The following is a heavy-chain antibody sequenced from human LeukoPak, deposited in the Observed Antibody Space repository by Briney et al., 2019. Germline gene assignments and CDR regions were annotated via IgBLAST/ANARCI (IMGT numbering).Heavy chain of an antibody. CDR2: INPNSGGT. J-gene: IGHJ3*02. V-gene: IGHV1-2*02. CDR3: ARATGGYSYGSDAFDI. CDR1: GYTFTGHY. Sequence: ASVKVSCKASGYTFTGHYMHWVRQAPGQGLEWMGWINPNSGGTNYAQKFQGRVTMTRDTSISTAYMELSRLRSDDTAVYYCARATGGYSYGSDAFDIWGQGTMVTVSS. D-gene: IGHD5-18*01.